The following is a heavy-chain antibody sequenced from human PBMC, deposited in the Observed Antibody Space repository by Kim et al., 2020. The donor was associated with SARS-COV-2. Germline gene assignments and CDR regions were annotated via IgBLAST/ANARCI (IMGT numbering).Heavy chain of an antibody. V-gene: IGHV3-30*04. CDR3: ASNVYTAALDY. CDR2: ISYDGSNK. J-gene: IGHJ4*02. CDR1: GFTFSSYA. Sequence: GGSLRRSCAASGFTFSSYAMHWVRQAPGKGLEWVAVISYDGSNKYYADSVKGRFTISRDNSKNTLYLQMNSLRAEDTAVYYCASNVYTAALDYWGQGTLVTVSS. D-gene: IGHD5-18*01.